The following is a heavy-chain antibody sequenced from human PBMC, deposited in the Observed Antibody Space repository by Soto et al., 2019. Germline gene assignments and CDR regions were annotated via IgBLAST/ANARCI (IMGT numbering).Heavy chain of an antibody. Sequence: QVQLVESGGGVVQPGRSLRLSCAASGFTFSSYGMHWVRQAPGKGLEWVAVISYDGSNKYYADSVKGRFTISRDNSKNTLYLQMNRLRAEDTAVYYCAKALAFSSGWYDYYDYWGQGTLVTVS. J-gene: IGHJ4*02. CDR2: ISYDGSNK. V-gene: IGHV3-30*18. CDR1: GFTFSSYG. CDR3: AKALAFSSGWYDYYDY. D-gene: IGHD6-19*01.